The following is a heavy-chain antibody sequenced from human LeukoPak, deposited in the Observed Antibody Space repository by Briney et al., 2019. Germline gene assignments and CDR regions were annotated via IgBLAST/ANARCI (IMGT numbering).Heavy chain of an antibody. J-gene: IGHJ3*02. CDR3: ARDVSLTGYYSDI. D-gene: IGHD3-9*01. CDR2: IYSGGST. Sequence: PGGSXRLSCAASGFTVSSXYMSWVRQAPGKGLEXVSVIYSGGSTYYADSVKGRFTISRDNSKNTLYLQMNSLRAEDTAVYYCARDVSLTGYYSDIWGQGTMVTVSS. CDR1: GFTVSSXY. V-gene: IGHV3-53*01.